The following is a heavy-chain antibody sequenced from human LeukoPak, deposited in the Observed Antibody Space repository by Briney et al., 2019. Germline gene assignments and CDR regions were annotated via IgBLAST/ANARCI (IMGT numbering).Heavy chain of an antibody. Sequence: ASVKVSCKASGGTFSSYAISWVRQAPGQGLEWMGGIIPIFGTANYAQKFQGRVTITADESTSTAYMELSSLRSEDTAVYYCARVGAPYYYMDVWGKGTTVTVSS. V-gene: IGHV1-69*13. CDR1: GGTFSSYA. J-gene: IGHJ6*03. D-gene: IGHD3-16*01. CDR3: ARVGAPYYYMDV. CDR2: IIPIFGTA.